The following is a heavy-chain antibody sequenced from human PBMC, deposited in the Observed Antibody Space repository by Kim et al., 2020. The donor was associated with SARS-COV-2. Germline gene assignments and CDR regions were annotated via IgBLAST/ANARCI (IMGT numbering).Heavy chain of an antibody. V-gene: IGHV3-72*01. CDR1: GFIFSDHY. J-gene: IGHJ6*01. Sequence: GGSLRLSCAASGFIFSDHYMDWVRQAPGKGLEWVGRIRNRANSYTTEYAASVKGRFTISRDDSKNSLFLQMNSLKTEDTAVYYCSRSRFSSAWFPGDVWG. CDR3: SRSRFSSAWFPGDV. D-gene: IGHD6-19*01. CDR2: IRNRANSYTT.